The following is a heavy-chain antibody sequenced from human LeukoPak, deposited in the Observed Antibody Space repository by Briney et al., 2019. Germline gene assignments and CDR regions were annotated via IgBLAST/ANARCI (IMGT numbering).Heavy chain of an antibody. CDR1: GFTFSSYA. CDR2: ISGSGGST. J-gene: IGHJ5*02. Sequence: GGSLRLSCAASGFTFSSYAMSWVRQAPGKGLEWVSAISGSGGSTYYADSVKGRFTITRDNSKNTLYLEMNSLRAEDTALYTCARVMEDAELTPTHWIDPWGQGTLVTVSS. CDR3: ARVMEDAELTPTHWIDP. V-gene: IGHV3-23*01. D-gene: IGHD1-14*01.